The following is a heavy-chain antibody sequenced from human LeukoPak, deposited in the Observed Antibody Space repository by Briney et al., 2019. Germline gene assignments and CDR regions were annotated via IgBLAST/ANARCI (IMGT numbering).Heavy chain of an antibody. V-gene: IGHV3-48*01. CDR2: VSGSGSTV. CDR1: GFTFSDHT. CDR3: VRQFAS. J-gene: IGHJ4*02. Sequence: QPGGSLGLSCAASGFTFSDHTMNWVRQLPGKRLEWVAYVSGSGSTVYYADSVKGRFTISRDNGKSSLYLQMNSLRVEDTALYYCVRQFASWGQGTLVTVSS.